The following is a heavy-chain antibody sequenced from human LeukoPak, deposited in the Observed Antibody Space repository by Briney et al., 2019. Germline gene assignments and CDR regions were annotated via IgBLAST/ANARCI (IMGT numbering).Heavy chain of an antibody. CDR1: GYTFTSYG. D-gene: IGHD6-13*01. Sequence: GASVKVSCKASGYTFTSYGISWVRQAPGQGLEWMGWISAYNGNTNYAQKLQGRVTMTTETSTSTAYMELGSLRADDTDVYYCARVDSSSWYPLNYYYYYYMDVWGKGTTVTVSS. CDR2: ISAYNGNT. V-gene: IGHV1-18*01. J-gene: IGHJ6*03. CDR3: ARVDSSSWYPLNYYYYYYMDV.